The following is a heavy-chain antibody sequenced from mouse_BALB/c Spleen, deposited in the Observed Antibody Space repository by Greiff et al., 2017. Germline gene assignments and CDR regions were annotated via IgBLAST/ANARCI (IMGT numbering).Heavy chain of an antibody. J-gene: IGHJ2*01. V-gene: IGHV1-7*01. D-gene: IGHD2-10*02. CDR1: GYTFTSYW. CDR3: ARWYDNYHYFDY. CDR2: INPSTGYT. Sequence: VQLQQSGAELAKPGASVKMSCKASGYTFTSYWMHWVKQRPGQGLEWIGYINPSTGYTEYNQKFKDKATLTADKSSSTSYMQLSSLTSEDSAVYYCARWYDNYHYFDYWGQGTTLTVSS.